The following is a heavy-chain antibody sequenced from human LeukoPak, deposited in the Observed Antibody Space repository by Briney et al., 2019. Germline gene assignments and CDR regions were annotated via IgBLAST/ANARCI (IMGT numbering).Heavy chain of an antibody. J-gene: IGHJ4*02. CDR2: ISVSGGDT. CDR3: AKHSGNSFFDH. D-gene: IGHD1-26*01. V-gene: IGHV3-23*01. CDR1: GFTFSTDA. Sequence: GASLRLSCAASGFTFSTDAMSWVRQAPGKGLEWVSAISVSGGDTFYADSVRGRLTISRDNSMNTLYLQMNSLRAEDTAMYYCAKHSGNSFFDHWGQGTLVTVSA.